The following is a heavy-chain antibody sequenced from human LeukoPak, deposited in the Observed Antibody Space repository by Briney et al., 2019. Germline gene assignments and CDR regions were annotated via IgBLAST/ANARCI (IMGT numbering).Heavy chain of an antibody. Sequence: GGYLRLSCAASGFTFSSYGMHWVRQAPGKGLEWVAFIRYDGSNKYYADSVKGRFTISRDNSKNTLYLQMNSLRAEDTAVYYCAKDPFITNDSSGLDYWGQGTLVTVSS. V-gene: IGHV3-30*02. CDR1: GFTFSSYG. CDR2: IRYDGSNK. D-gene: IGHD3-22*01. J-gene: IGHJ4*02. CDR3: AKDPFITNDSSGLDY.